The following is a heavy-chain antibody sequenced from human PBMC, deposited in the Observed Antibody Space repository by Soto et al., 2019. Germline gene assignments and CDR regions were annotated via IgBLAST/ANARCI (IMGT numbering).Heavy chain of an antibody. Sequence: QVQLVESGGGVVQPGRSLRLSCAASGFTFSSYAMNWVRQAPGKGLEGVALISYDGNNKYYADSVKGRFTISRDSSKNTLYLQMNSLRDADTAFYYCGRCSSTSCHLGSDFWGQGTLVTVSS. CDR2: ISYDGNNK. J-gene: IGHJ4*02. D-gene: IGHD2-2*01. V-gene: IGHV3-30-3*01. CDR1: GFTFSSYA. CDR3: GRCSSTSCHLGSDF.